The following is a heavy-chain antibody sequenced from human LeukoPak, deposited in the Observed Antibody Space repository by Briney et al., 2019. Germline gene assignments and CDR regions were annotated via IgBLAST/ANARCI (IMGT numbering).Heavy chain of an antibody. Sequence: SETLPLTCAVYGGSFSGYYWSWIRQPPGKGLEWIGEINHSGSTNYNPSLKSRVTISVDTSKNQFSLKLSSVTAADTAVYYCARGPRRYGVVVPAAPSGAFDIWGQGTMVTVSS. J-gene: IGHJ3*02. CDR2: INHSGST. V-gene: IGHV4-34*01. CDR1: GGSFSGYY. CDR3: ARGPRRYGVVVPAAPSGAFDI. D-gene: IGHD2-2*01.